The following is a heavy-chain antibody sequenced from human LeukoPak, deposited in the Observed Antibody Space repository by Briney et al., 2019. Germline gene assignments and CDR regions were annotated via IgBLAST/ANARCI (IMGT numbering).Heavy chain of an antibody. CDR2: IYTSGST. Sequence: PSETLSLTCTVSGGSISSYYWSWIRQPAGKGLEWIGRIYTSGSTNYNPSLKSRVTMSVDTSKNQFSLKLSSVTAADTAVYYCARIYDYVWGSYRYIDYWGQGTLVTVSS. D-gene: IGHD3-16*02. V-gene: IGHV4-4*07. CDR1: GGSISSYY. CDR3: ARIYDYVWGSYRYIDY. J-gene: IGHJ4*02.